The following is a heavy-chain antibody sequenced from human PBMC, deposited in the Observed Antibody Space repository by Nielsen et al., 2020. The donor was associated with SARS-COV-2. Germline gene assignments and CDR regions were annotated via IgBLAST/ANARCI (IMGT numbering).Heavy chain of an antibody. CDR2: ISYDGSNK. V-gene: IGHV3-30*04. CDR3: AREVSSDWYPGGAEFDY. CDR1: GFTFSSYA. J-gene: IGHJ4*02. Sequence: GGSLRLSCAASGFTFSSYAMHWVRQAPGKGLEWVAVISYDGSNKYYADSVKGRFTISRDNSKNTLYLQMNSLRAEDTAVYYCAREVSSDWYPGGAEFDYWGQGTLVTVSS. D-gene: IGHD6-19*01.